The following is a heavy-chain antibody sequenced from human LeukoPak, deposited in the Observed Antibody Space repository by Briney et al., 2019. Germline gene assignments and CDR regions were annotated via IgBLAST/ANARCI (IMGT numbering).Heavy chain of an antibody. CDR1: GGSFSGYY. J-gene: IGHJ4*02. CDR3: ARGRIVGTMVRGADY. CDR2: INHSGST. Sequence: SETLSLTCAVCGGSFSGYYWSWIRQPPGKGLEWIGEINHSGSTNYNPSLKSRVTISVDTSKNQFSLKLSSVTAADTAVYYCARGRIVGTMVRGADYWGQGTLVTVSS. D-gene: IGHD3-10*01. V-gene: IGHV4-34*01.